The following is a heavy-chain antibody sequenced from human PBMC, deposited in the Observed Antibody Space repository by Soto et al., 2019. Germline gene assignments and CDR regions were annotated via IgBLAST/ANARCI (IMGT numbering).Heavy chain of an antibody. V-gene: IGHV4-30-2*01. D-gene: IGHD4-17*01. Sequence: QLQLQESGSGLVKPSQTLSLTCAVSGGSISSGGYSWSWIRQPPGKGLEWIGNIYHSGSTYYNPSPKSRTTISVDRSKNQFSRKLSSLTAADTAVYYWARTQTTVTVCDSWAQGALVTFS. CDR3: ARTQTTVTVCDS. J-gene: IGHJ4*02. CDR2: IYHSGST. CDR1: GGSISSGGYS.